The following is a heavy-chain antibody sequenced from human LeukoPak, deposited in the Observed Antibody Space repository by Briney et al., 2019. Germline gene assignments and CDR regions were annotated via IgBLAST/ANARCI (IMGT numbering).Heavy chain of an antibody. CDR3: ARGRSSGYENYFDY. Sequence: GGSLRLSCTASGFTFSDYYMSWIRQAPGKGLEWVSYISSSGSTIYYADSVKGRFTISRDNAKNSLYLQMNSLRAEDTAVYYCARGRSSGYENYFDYWGQGTLVTVSS. CDR2: ISSSGSTI. D-gene: IGHD5-12*01. V-gene: IGHV3-11*01. CDR1: GFTFSDYY. J-gene: IGHJ4*02.